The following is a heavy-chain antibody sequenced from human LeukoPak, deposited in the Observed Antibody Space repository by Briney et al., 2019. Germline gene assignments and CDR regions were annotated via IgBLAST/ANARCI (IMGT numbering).Heavy chain of an antibody. Sequence: PSETLSLTCAVSGGSISSYYWSWIRQPAGQGLEWIGRIYSSGSTNYNPSLKSRVTMSVDSSKNQFSLRLSSVTAADTAVYYCARDIASSFDYWGQGTLVTVSS. J-gene: IGHJ4*02. V-gene: IGHV4-4*07. CDR2: IYSSGST. D-gene: IGHD3-16*02. CDR3: ARDIASSFDY. CDR1: GGSISSYY.